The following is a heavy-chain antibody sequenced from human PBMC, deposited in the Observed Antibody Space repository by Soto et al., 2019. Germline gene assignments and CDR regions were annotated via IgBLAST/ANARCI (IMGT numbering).Heavy chain of an antibody. Sequence: PSQTLSLTCAISGDSVSSNSAAWNWIRQSPSRGLEWLGRTYYRSKWYNDYAVSVKSRITINPDTSKNQFSLQLNSVTPEDTAVYYCARVYSSGWYIGNWFDPWGQGTLVTVSS. CDR2: TYYRSKWYN. CDR3: ARVYSSGWYIGNWFDP. J-gene: IGHJ5*02. D-gene: IGHD6-19*01. V-gene: IGHV6-1*01. CDR1: GDSVSSNSAA.